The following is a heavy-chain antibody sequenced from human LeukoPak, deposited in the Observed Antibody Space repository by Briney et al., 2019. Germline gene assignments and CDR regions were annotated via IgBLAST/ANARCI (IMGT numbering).Heavy chain of an antibody. V-gene: IGHV1-69*13. CDR3: ARWRRSGIAAAGYFDY. CDR1: GGTFSSYA. Sequence: ASVKVSCKASGGTFSSYAISWVRQAPGQGLEWMGGIIPIFGTANYAQKFQGRVTITADESTSTAYMELSSLRSEDTAVYYCARWRRSGIAAAGYFDYWGQGTLVTVSS. CDR2: IIPIFGTA. J-gene: IGHJ4*02. D-gene: IGHD6-13*01.